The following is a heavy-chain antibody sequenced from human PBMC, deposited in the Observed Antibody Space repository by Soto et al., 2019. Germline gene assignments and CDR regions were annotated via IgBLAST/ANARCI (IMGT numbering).Heavy chain of an antibody. CDR3: AKDISGIAVAGTAYYYGMDV. Sequence: EVQLVESGGVVVQPGGSLRLSCAASGFTFDDYTMHWVRQAPGKGLEWVSLISWDGGSTYYADSVKGRFTISRDNSKNSLYLQMNSLRTEDTALYYCAKDISGIAVAGTAYYYGMDVWGQGTTVTVSS. CDR2: ISWDGGST. CDR1: GFTFDDYT. V-gene: IGHV3-43*01. J-gene: IGHJ6*02. D-gene: IGHD6-19*01.